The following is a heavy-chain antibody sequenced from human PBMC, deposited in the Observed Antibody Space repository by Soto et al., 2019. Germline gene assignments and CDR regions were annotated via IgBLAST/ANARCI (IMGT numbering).Heavy chain of an antibody. V-gene: IGHV4-31*03. D-gene: IGHD3-22*01. CDR1: GGSISSGGYY. CDR3: ARGAYDSSGYPPYYFDY. J-gene: IGHJ4*02. Sequence: SETLSLTCTVSGGSISSGGYYWSWIRQHPGKGLEWIGYIYYSGSTYYNPSLKSRVTISVDTSKNQFSLKLSSVTAADTAVYYCARGAYDSSGYPPYYFDYWGQGTLVTVSS. CDR2: IYYSGST.